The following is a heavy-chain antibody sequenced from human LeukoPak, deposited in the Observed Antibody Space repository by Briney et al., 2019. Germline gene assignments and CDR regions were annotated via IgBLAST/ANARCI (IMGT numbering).Heavy chain of an antibody. D-gene: IGHD2-2*01. J-gene: IGHJ5*02. V-gene: IGHV5-51*01. CDR2: IYPGDSDT. CDR3: ARALGYCSSTSCYGNWFDP. CDR1: GYSFTSYW. Sequence: PGESLKISCXGSGYSFTSYWIGWVRQMPGKGLEWMGIIYPGDSDTRYSPSFQGQVTISADKSISTAYLQWSSLKASDTAMYYCARALGYCSSTSCYGNWFDPWGQGTLVTVSS.